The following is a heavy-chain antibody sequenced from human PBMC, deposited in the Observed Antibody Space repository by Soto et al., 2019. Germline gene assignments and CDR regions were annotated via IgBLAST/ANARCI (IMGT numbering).Heavy chain of an antibody. Sequence: QVQLQQWGAGLLKPSETLSLTCAVYGGSFSGYYWSWIRQPPGKGLEWIGEINHSGSTNYNPSLKSRVTIAVDTSKNQFSLKLSSVTAADTAVYYCARETSRDDYWFDPWGQGTLVTVSS. CDR3: ARETSRDDYWFDP. J-gene: IGHJ5*02. V-gene: IGHV4-34*01. CDR1: GGSFSGYY. CDR2: INHSGST. D-gene: IGHD5-12*01.